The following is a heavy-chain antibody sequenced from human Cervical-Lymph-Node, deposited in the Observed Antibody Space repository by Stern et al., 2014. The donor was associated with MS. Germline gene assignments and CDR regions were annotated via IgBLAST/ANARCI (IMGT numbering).Heavy chain of an antibody. D-gene: IGHD3-16*01. CDR1: GGTFTSYA. J-gene: IGHJ4*02. CDR2: IIPLFGTP. Sequence: VHLVESGAEVRKPGSSVKVSCKASGGTFTSYAVSWVRQAPGQGLEWMGGIIPLFGTPNYAQKFQGRVTITADESTSTAYMELSSLRSEDTAVYYCARLGLRGLDYWGQGTLVTVSS. CDR3: ARLGLRGLDY. V-gene: IGHV1-69*01.